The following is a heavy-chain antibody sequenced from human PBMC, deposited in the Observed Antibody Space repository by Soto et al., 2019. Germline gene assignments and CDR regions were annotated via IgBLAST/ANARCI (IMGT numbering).Heavy chain of an antibody. D-gene: IGHD1-26*01. Sequence: GSLRLSCAASGFTFRSYGMHWVRQAPGKGLEWLAVISNDGTNKYLADSVKGRFTISRDNSKNTLYLQMDSLRAEDTAIYYCAKKYRGTYPFDYWGQGTLVTVSS. CDR3: AKKYRGTYPFDY. CDR2: ISNDGTNK. CDR1: GFTFRSYG. V-gene: IGHV3-30*18. J-gene: IGHJ4*02.